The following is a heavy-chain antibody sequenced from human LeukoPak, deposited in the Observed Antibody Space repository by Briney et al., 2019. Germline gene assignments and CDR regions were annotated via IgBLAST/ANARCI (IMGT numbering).Heavy chain of an antibody. J-gene: IGHJ6*03. CDR2: IYSGGDI. Sequence: SETLSLTCTVSSGSISSDYWSWIRQPAGKGLEWIGRIYSGGDINYNPSLKSRVTISVDTSKNQFSLKLSSVTAADTAVYYCARAEGYYGSGSYYYYYYYMDVWGKGTTVTVSS. CDR1: SGSISSDY. CDR3: ARAEGYYGSGSYYYYYYYMDV. V-gene: IGHV4-4*07. D-gene: IGHD3-10*01.